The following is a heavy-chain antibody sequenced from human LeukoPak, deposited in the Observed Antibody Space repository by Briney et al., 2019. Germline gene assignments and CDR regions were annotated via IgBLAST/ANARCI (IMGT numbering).Heavy chain of an antibody. CDR1: GFTFSSSE. Sequence: GGSLRLSCAASGFTFSSSEMNWVRQAPGKGLEWISFSSRTGTNIYYADSVRGRFTISRDNAKNSLFLQMNSLRGEDTAVYYCATLMGGMNAWGQGTTVTVSS. J-gene: IGHJ6*02. CDR2: SSRTGTNI. D-gene: IGHD3-16*01. CDR3: ATLMGGMNA. V-gene: IGHV3-48*03.